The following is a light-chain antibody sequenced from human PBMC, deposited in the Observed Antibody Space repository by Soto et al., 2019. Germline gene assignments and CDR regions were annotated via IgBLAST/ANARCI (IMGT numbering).Light chain of an antibody. CDR1: SSDVGGYNY. J-gene: IGLJ3*02. V-gene: IGLV2-14*01. CDR3: SSYTSSSTQ. CDR2: DVS. Sequence: QSALTQPASVSGSPGQSITISCTGTSSDVGGYNYVSWHQQHPGKAPKLMIYDVSNRPSGVSNRFSGSKSGNTASLTISGLQAEDEADYYCSSYTSSSTQFGGGTKLTVL.